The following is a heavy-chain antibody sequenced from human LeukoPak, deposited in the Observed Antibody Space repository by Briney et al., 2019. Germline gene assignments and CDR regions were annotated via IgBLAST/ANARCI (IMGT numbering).Heavy chain of an antibody. V-gene: IGHV4-4*02. Sequence: SETLSLTCAVSGDSITTSNWWNWVRQPPGKGLEWIGKIYHRGSTNYNPSLKSRVTISVDTSKNQFSLKLSSVTAANTAVYYCARGNHYYYYGMDVWGQGTTVTVSS. CDR1: GDSITTSNW. CDR2: IYHRGST. J-gene: IGHJ6*02. D-gene: IGHD1-14*01. CDR3: ARGNHYYYYGMDV.